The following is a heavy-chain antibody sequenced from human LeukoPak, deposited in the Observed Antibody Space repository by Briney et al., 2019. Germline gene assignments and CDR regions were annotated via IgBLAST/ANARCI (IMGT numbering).Heavy chain of an antibody. Sequence: ASVKVSCXASGYTFTGYYMHWVRLAPGQGLEWMGRINPNSGGTNYAQKFQGRVTMTRDTSISTAYMELSRLRSDDTAVYYCARVGRWLQDWYFDLWGRGTLVTVSS. CDR1: GYTFTGYY. D-gene: IGHD5-24*01. J-gene: IGHJ2*01. CDR2: INPNSGGT. CDR3: ARVGRWLQDWYFDL. V-gene: IGHV1-2*06.